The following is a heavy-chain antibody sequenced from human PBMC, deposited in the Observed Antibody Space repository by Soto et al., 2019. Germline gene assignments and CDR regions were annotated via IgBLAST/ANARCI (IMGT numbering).Heavy chain of an antibody. CDR1: GGSFSGYY. CDR2: INHSGST. CDR3: ARWDYDILTGYSDY. V-gene: IGHV4-34*01. D-gene: IGHD3-9*01. Sequence: SETLALTCAVDGGSFSGYYWCWIRQPPGKGLEWIGEINHSGSTNYNPSLKSRVTISVDTSKNQFSLKLSSVTAADTAVYYCARWDYDILTGYSDYWGQGTLVTVSS. J-gene: IGHJ4*02.